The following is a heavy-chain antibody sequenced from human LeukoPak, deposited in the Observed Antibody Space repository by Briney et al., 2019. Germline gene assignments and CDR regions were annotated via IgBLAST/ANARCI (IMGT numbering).Heavy chain of an antibody. CDR3: ARVSRPGPGLDY. CDR2: ISSSSSYI. J-gene: IGHJ4*02. Sequence: GGSLRLSCAASGFTFSSYSMNWVRQAPGRGLEWVSSISSSSSYIYYADSVKGRFTISRDNAKHSLYMQMNSLRAEDPAVYYCARVSRPGPGLDYWGQGTLVTVSS. V-gene: IGHV3-21*01. CDR1: GFTFSSYS.